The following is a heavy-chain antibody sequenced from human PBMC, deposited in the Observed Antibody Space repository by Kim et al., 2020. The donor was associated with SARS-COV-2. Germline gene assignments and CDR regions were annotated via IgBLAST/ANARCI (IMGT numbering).Heavy chain of an antibody. V-gene: IGHV4-31*03. CDR1: GGSISSGGYY. J-gene: IGHJ4*02. Sequence: SETLSLTCTVSGGSISSGGYYWSWIRQHPGKGLEWIGYIYYSGSTYYNPSLKSRVTISVDTSKNQFSLKLSSVTAADTAVYYCARVLNDYDEWYFDYWGQGTLVTVSS. D-gene: IGHD4-17*01. CDR3: ARVLNDYDEWYFDY. CDR2: IYYSGST.